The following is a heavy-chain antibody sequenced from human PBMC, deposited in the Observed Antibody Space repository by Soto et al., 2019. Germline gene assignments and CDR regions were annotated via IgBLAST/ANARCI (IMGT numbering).Heavy chain of an antibody. Sequence: PSETLSLTCAVSGYSISSGYYWGWIRQPPGKGLEWIGSIYHSGSTYYNPSLKSRVTISVDTSKNQFSLKLSSVTAADTAVYYCARVPIAAAGRGGYYGMDVWGQGTPVTVSS. CDR3: ARVPIAAAGRGGYYGMDV. J-gene: IGHJ6*02. V-gene: IGHV4-38-2*01. CDR1: GYSISSGYY. CDR2: IYHSGST. D-gene: IGHD6-13*01.